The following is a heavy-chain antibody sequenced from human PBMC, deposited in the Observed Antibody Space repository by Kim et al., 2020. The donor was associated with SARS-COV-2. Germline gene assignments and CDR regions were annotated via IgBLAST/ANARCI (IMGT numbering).Heavy chain of an antibody. V-gene: IGHV1-69*13. CDR3: ARQPPDGDSAVDI. J-gene: IGHJ3*02. Sequence: SVKVSCKVSGGSFGSSGFTWVRQDPVQGLDWVGDIIPIFGTKVYAQKFRGRVSFTADESTNTVYMEFTNLKSDDTAVYYCARQPPDGDSAVDIWVQGTKVTVSS. CDR1: GGSFGSSG. CDR2: IIPIFGTK.